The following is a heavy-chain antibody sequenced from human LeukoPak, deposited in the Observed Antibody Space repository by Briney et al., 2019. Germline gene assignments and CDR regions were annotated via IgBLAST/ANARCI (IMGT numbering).Heavy chain of an antibody. CDR3: ARDRYYDDWTGYKYYFDH. CDR2: INPNSADI. CDR1: GYTFTDYY. J-gene: IGHJ4*02. V-gene: IGHV1-2*02. D-gene: IGHD3-3*01. Sequence: AASVKVSCKAAGYTFTDYYIHWVRQAPGQGLEWMGWINPNSADIKYAKKFQGRVTMTSDTSISTTYMELSRLRSDDTAVYYCARDRYYDDWTGYKYYFDHWGQGTLVTVSS.